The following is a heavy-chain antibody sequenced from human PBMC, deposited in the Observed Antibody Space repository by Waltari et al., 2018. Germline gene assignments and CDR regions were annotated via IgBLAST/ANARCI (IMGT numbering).Heavy chain of an antibody. CDR1: GFPFSSYA. Sequence: EVQLLESGGGLSQPGGSLRLSCAASGFPFSSYAMSWVRQAPGKGLHGVSGVNIAGGWTNNAKSVRGRFTISRDNAKNTRDLQMYGLRAEDTAIYYCAKSLEPDRLRYGMDVWGQGTTVTVSS. J-gene: IGHJ6*02. CDR3: AKSLEPDRLRYGMDV. V-gene: IGHV3-23*01. D-gene: IGHD6-6*01. CDR2: VNIAGGWT.